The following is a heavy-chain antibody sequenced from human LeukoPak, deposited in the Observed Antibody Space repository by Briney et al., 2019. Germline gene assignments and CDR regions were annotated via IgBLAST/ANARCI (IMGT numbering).Heavy chain of an antibody. CDR3: AKSRRDSSGWYYFDY. Sequence: PGGSLRLSCAASAFTFDDYGMSWVRQAPGKGLEWVAGINWNGGSTGYADSVKGRFTISRDNAKNSLYLQMNSLRAEDTAVYYCAKSRRDSSGWYYFDYWGQGTLVTVSS. D-gene: IGHD6-19*01. J-gene: IGHJ4*02. CDR1: AFTFDDYG. CDR2: INWNGGST. V-gene: IGHV3-20*04.